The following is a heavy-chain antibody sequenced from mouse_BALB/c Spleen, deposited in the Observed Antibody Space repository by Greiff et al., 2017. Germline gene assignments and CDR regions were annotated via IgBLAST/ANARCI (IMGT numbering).Heavy chain of an antibody. V-gene: IGHV1-63*01. CDR1: GYAFTNYW. J-gene: IGHJ2*01. CDR3: ARGVRRDFYFDY. Sequence: VQLQQSGAELVRPGPSVKISCKASGYAFTNYWLGWVKQRPGHGLEWIGDIYPGSGNTYYNEKFKGKATLTADKSSSTAYMQLSSLTSEDSAVYFCARGVRRDFYFDYWGQGTTLTVSS. CDR2: IYPGSGNT. D-gene: IGHD2-14*01.